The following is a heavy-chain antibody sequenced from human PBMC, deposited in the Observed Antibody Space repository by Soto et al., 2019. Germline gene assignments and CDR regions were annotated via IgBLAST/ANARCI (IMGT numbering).Heavy chain of an antibody. V-gene: IGHV4-59*08. Sequence: SETLSLTCTVSGASITTDYWSWIRQPPGKGLEWIGYLDYSGSPKYNPSLKSRVTISMDTSKNQVSLTLNSVTAADTAVYFCATYFRGEGGRGYWGPGTQVTVSS. D-gene: IGHD3-16*01. J-gene: IGHJ4*01. CDR2: LDYSGSP. CDR1: GASITTDY. CDR3: ATYFRGEGGRGY.